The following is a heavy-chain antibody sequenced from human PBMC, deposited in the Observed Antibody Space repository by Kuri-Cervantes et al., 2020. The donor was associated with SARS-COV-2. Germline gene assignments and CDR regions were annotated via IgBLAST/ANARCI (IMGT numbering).Heavy chain of an antibody. J-gene: IGHJ4*02. CDR2: ISSSSSYI. CDR3: ARSIIDY. Sequence: GGSLRLSCNVSGYSISSGYYWGWIRQAPGKGLEWVSSISSSSSYIYYADSVKGRFTISRDNAKNSLYLQMNSLRAEDTAVYYCARSIIDYWGQGTLVTVSS. CDR1: GYSISSGYY. V-gene: IGHV3-21*01. D-gene: IGHD3-9*01.